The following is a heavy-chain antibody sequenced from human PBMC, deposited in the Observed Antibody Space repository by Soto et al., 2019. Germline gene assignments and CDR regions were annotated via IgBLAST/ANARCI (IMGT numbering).Heavy chain of an antibody. Sequence: GGSLRLSCAASGFTFSSYWMTWVRQAPGKGLEWVANIKQDGSEKFYVDSVKGRFTISRDNAKNSLYMQMNSLRAEDTAVYYCARGAGSYFRRVVGAFDIWGQGTMVTVSS. CDR3: ARGAGSYFRRVVGAFDI. V-gene: IGHV3-7*04. CDR2: IKQDGSEK. J-gene: IGHJ3*02. CDR1: GFTFSSYW. D-gene: IGHD3-10*01.